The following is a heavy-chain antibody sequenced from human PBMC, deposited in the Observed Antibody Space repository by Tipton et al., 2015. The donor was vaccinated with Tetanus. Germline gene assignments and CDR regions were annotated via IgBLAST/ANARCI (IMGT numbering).Heavy chain of an antibody. CDR3: ARRASGWFGYLDY. CDR1: GYTFTSYS. Sequence: VQLVQSGAEVKKPGASVKVSCKASGYTFTSYSISWVRQAPGQGLEWIGWISAYNGNTNYAQKLQGRVTMTPDTSTSTAYMDLRSLRSDDTAVYYCARRASGWFGYLDYWGQGTLVTVSS. J-gene: IGHJ4*02. V-gene: IGHV1-18*04. CDR2: ISAYNGNT. D-gene: IGHD6-19*01.